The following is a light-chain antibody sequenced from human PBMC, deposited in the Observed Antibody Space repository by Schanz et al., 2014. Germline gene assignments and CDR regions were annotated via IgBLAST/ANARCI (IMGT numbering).Light chain of an antibody. Sequence: EIVLTQSPGTLSLSPGERATLSCRASQSVSDNWLAWYQQRPGQTPRLLIYGASNRATGIPDTFSGSGSGTDFTLTISRLEPEDFAVYYCQQYNSWPLTFGPGTKVDIK. CDR3: QQYNSWPLT. J-gene: IGKJ3*01. CDR1: QSVSDNW. CDR2: GAS. V-gene: IGKV3-20*01.